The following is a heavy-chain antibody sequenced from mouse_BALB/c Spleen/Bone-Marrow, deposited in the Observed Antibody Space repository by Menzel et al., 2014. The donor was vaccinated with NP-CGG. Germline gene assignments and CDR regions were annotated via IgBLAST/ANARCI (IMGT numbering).Heavy chain of an antibody. CDR3: ARDWAYGNWYFDV. Sequence: QVQLKESGPGLVAPSQSLSITCTVSGFSLKNYGVHWVRQPPGKGLEWLGVIGTGGGTNYNSALMSRLSISIDNSKSQVFLEMNSLQTDDTAMYYCARDWAYGNWYFDVWGAGTPVTVSS. D-gene: IGHD2-1*01. CDR2: IGTGGGT. CDR1: GFSLKNYG. V-gene: IGHV2-9*02. J-gene: IGHJ1*01.